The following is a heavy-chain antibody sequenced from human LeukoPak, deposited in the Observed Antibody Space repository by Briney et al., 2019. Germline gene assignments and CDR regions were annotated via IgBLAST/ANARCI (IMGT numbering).Heavy chain of an antibody. Sequence: ASVKVSCKASGYTFTSYYMHWVRQAPGQGLEWMGIINPSGGSTSYAQKFQGRVTITADKSTSTAYMELSSLRSEDTAVYYCARGPTTVVTPAPYGMDVWGQGTTVTVSS. CDR1: GYTFTSYY. J-gene: IGHJ6*02. D-gene: IGHD4-23*01. V-gene: IGHV1-46*01. CDR3: ARGPTTVVTPAPYGMDV. CDR2: INPSGGST.